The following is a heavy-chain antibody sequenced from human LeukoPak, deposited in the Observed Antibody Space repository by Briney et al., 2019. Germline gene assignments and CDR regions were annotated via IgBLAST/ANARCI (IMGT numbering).Heavy chain of an antibody. V-gene: IGHV4-39*07. Sequence: PSETLSLTCTVSGGSISSSSYYWGWIRQPPGKGLEWIGSIYYSGSTNYNPSLKSRVTISVDRSKNQFSLKLSSVTAADTAVYYCARDCSGGSCYDAFDIWGQGTMVTVSS. D-gene: IGHD2-15*01. CDR1: GGSISSSSYY. J-gene: IGHJ3*02. CDR2: IYYSGST. CDR3: ARDCSGGSCYDAFDI.